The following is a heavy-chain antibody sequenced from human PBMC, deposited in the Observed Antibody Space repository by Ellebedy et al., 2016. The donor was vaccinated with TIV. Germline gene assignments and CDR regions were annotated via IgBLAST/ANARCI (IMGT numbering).Heavy chain of an antibody. CDR2: VNHSGST. Sequence: SETLSLXCAVYGGSFSGYQWSWIRQPPGKGLEWIGEVNHSGSTNCKPSLKSRVTMSVDTSKNQFSLKLTSVTAADTAVYYCARSPYYHYGSGSLYGLDVWGQGTTVTVSS. CDR1: GGSFSGYQ. V-gene: IGHV4-34*01. CDR3: ARSPYYHYGSGSLYGLDV. J-gene: IGHJ6*02. D-gene: IGHD3-10*01.